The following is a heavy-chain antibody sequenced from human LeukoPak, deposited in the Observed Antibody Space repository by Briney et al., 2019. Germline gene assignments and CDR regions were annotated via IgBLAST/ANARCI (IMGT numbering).Heavy chain of an antibody. CDR3: ARERRYCSSTSCCSVDI. CDR1: GGSISSGGYY. V-gene: IGHV4-30-2*01. CDR2: IYHSGST. D-gene: IGHD2-2*01. J-gene: IGHJ3*02. Sequence: PSETLSLTCTVSGGSISSGGYYWSWIRQPPGKGLEWIGYIYHSGSTYYNPSLKSRVTISVDRSKNQFSLKLSSVTAADTAVYYCARERRYCSSTSCCSVDIWGQGTMVTVSS.